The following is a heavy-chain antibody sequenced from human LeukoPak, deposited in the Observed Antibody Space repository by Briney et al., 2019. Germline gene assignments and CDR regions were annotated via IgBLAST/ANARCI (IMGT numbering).Heavy chain of an antibody. V-gene: IGHV3-48*01. Sequence: GGSLRLSCSASGFTFSIYSMSWVRQAPGKGLEWVSYISSTSSTISYADSVKGRFTISRDNAENSLYLQMNSLRAEDTAVYYCARDHQWEPQYYFDYWGQGTLITVSS. D-gene: IGHD1-26*01. J-gene: IGHJ4*02. CDR3: ARDHQWEPQYYFDY. CDR1: GFTFSIYS. CDR2: ISSTSSTI.